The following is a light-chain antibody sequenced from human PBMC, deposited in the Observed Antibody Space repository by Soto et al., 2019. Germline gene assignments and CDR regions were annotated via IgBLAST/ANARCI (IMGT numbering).Light chain of an antibody. Sequence: QSALTQPASVSGSPGQSITISCTGTSSDVGGYNYVSWYQQHPGKAPKLMIYEVSYRPSGVSNRFSGSKSGNTASLTISGLQAEDEAGYYCSSYTSSTTLVFGGGTKLTVL. CDR2: EVS. J-gene: IGLJ2*01. CDR3: SSYTSSTTLV. V-gene: IGLV2-14*01. CDR1: SSDVGGYNY.